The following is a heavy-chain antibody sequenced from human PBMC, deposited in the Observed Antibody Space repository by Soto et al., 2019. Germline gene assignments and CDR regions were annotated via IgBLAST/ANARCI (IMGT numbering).Heavy chain of an antibody. CDR1: GFTFSSYG. V-gene: IGHV3-33*01. CDR3: ARDSPPPMVRGVTYYFDY. CDR2: IWYDGSNK. J-gene: IGHJ4*02. D-gene: IGHD3-10*01. Sequence: GGSLRLSCAASGFTFSSYGMHWVRQAPGKGLEWVAVIWYDGSNKYYADSVKGRFTISRDNSKNTLYLQMNSLRAEDTAVYYCARDSPPPMVRGVTYYFDYWGQGTLVTVSS.